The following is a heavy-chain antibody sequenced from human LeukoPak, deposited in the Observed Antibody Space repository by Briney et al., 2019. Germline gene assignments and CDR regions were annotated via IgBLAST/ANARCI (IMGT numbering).Heavy chain of an antibody. V-gene: IGHV3-23*01. J-gene: IGHJ4*02. Sequence: GGSLRLSCAASGFTFSSYAMSWVRQAPGKGLEWVSAISGSGGSTYYADSVKGRFTISRDNSKNTLYLQMNSLRAEDTAVYYCARGDYDSSGNHLGEGYWGQGTLVTVSS. D-gene: IGHD3-22*01. CDR3: ARGDYDSSGNHLGEGY. CDR1: GFTFSSYA. CDR2: ISGSGGST.